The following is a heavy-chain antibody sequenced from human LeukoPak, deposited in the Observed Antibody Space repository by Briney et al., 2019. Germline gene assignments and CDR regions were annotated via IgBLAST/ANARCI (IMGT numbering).Heavy chain of an antibody. CDR1: GFTVSSNY. D-gene: IGHD4-17*01. J-gene: IGHJ4*02. CDR3: ARGPAPTWVYGDYVYLDY. CDR2: IYSGGST. Sequence: GGSLRLSCAASGFTVSSNYMSWVRQAPGKGLEWVSVIYSGGSTYYADSVKGRFTISRDNSKNTLYLQMNSLRAEDTAVYYCARGPAPTWVYGDYVYLDYGGQGTLVTVSS. V-gene: IGHV3-66*01.